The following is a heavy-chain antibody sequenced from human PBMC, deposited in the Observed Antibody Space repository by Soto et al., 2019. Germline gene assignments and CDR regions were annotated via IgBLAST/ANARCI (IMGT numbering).Heavy chain of an antibody. CDR2: ISYDGSNK. D-gene: IGHD3-22*01. CDR1: GFTVSSYA. J-gene: IGHJ4*02. Sequence: QVQLVESGGGVVQPGRSLSLTCAASGFTVSSYAMHWVRQAPGKGLEWVAVISYDGSNKYYADSVKGRFTISRDNSKNTLYLQMNSLRAEDTAVYYCARAREPRASGYTIDYWGQGTLVTVSS. V-gene: IGHV3-30-3*01. CDR3: ARAREPRASGYTIDY.